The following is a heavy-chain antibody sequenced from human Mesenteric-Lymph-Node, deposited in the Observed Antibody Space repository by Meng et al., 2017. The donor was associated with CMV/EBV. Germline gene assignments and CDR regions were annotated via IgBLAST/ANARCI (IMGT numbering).Heavy chain of an antibody. D-gene: IGHD4-23*01. V-gene: IGHV4-34*01. CDR2: INHSGST. CDR3: ARHQRWLKSEGGFNY. Sequence: QVQLPLGGAVLLKPSETLSLTGAVYGGSFSGYYWSWIRQPPGKGLEWIGEINHSGSTNYNPSLKSRVTISVDTSKNQFSLKLSSVTAADTAVYYCARHQRWLKSEGGFNYWGQGTLVTVSS. CDR1: GGSFSGYY. J-gene: IGHJ4*02.